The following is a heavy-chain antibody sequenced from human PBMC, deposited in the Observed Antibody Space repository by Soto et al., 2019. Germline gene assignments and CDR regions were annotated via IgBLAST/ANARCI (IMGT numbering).Heavy chain of an antibody. Sequence: QVQLQESGPGLVKPSETLSLTCTVSGGSISSYYWSWIRQPPGKGLEWIGYIYYSGSTNYNPSLKSRFTISVDTSKNQFSLKLSSVTAADTAVYYCARLGYCSSTSCYRGINWFDPWGQGTLVTVSS. CDR3: ARLGYCSSTSCYRGINWFDP. CDR2: IYYSGST. D-gene: IGHD2-2*02. J-gene: IGHJ5*02. CDR1: GGSISSYY. V-gene: IGHV4-59*01.